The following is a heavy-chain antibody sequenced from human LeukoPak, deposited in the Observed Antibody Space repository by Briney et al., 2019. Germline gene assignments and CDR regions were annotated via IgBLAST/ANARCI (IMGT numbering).Heavy chain of an antibody. CDR3: AKVPVFSLTISEVVTDDAFDI. J-gene: IGHJ3*02. CDR1: GFTFSNYW. Sequence: GGSLRLSXAVSGFTFSNYWMSWVRQAPGKGLEWVSAISGSGGSTYYADSVKGRVTISRDNSKNTLYLQMNSLRAEDTAVYYCAKVPVFSLTISEVVTDDAFDIWGQGTIVTVSS. V-gene: IGHV3-23*01. D-gene: IGHD3-3*01. CDR2: ISGSGGST.